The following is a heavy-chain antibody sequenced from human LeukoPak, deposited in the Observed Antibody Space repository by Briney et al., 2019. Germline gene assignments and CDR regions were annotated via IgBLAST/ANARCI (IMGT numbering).Heavy chain of an antibody. CDR3: ARDTYSSGSYPA. D-gene: IGHD1-26*01. J-gene: IGHJ4*02. V-gene: IGHV3-21*01. CDR1: GFTFSDFG. CDR2: FSGSTKSV. Sequence: GGSLTLSCAASGFTFSDFGMSWVRQAPGKGLEWGSSFSGSTKSVYYADSVGRGFTISRDNAENALSLQMNRLRGEQTAVYYCARDTYSSGSYPAWGQGTPVFVSS.